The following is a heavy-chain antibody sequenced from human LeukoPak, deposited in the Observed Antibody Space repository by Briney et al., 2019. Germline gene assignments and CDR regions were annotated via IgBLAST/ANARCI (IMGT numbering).Heavy chain of an antibody. Sequence: EASVKVSCKASGYTFTSYDINWVRQATGQGLEWMGWMNPNSGNTGYAQKFQGRVTMTRNTSISTAYMELSSLRSEDTAVYYCARGNSGWFRSRWPADYWGQGTLVTVSS. D-gene: IGHD6-19*01. CDR1: GYTFTSYD. CDR3: ARGNSGWFRSRWPADY. J-gene: IGHJ4*02. V-gene: IGHV1-8*01. CDR2: MNPNSGNT.